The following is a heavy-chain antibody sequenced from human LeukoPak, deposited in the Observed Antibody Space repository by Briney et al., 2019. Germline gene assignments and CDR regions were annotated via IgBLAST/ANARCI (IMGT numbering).Heavy chain of an antibody. D-gene: IGHD6-19*01. Sequence: ASVKVSCKASGYTFTSYYMHWVRQAPGQGLEWMGIINPSGGSTSYAQKFQGRVPMTRDTSTSTVYMELSSLRSEDTAVYYCARVAVPRTFDYWGQGTLVTVSS. CDR2: INPSGGST. J-gene: IGHJ4*02. V-gene: IGHV1-46*03. CDR3: ARVAVPRTFDY. CDR1: GYTFTSYY.